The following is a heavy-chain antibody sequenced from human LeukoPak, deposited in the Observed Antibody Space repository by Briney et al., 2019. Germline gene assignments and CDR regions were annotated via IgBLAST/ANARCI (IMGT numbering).Heavy chain of an antibody. CDR2: ISGSGGST. CDR1: GFTFSSYA. D-gene: IGHD3-22*01. V-gene: IGHV3-23*01. CDR3: ARDLGQYYDTSDNWFDP. J-gene: IGHJ5*02. Sequence: GGSLRLSCAASGFTFSSYAMSWVRQAPGKGLEWVSAISGSGGSTYYADSVKGRFTISRDNAKNTLNLQMNSLRAEDTAVYYCARDLGQYYDTSDNWFDPWGQGTLVTASS.